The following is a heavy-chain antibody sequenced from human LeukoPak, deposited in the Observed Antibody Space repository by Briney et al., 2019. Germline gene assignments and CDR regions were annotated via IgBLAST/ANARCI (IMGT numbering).Heavy chain of an antibody. CDR1: GGSFSGYY. CDR3: PPHSSIAAAFAY. CDR2: INHSGST. Sequence: SETLSLTCAVYGGSFSGYYWSWIRQPPGKGLEWIGEINHSGSTNYNPSLKSRVTISVDTSKNQFSLKLSSVTAADTAVYYSPPHSSIAAAFAYWGQGTPVTVSS. V-gene: IGHV4-34*03. J-gene: IGHJ4*02. D-gene: IGHD6-25*01.